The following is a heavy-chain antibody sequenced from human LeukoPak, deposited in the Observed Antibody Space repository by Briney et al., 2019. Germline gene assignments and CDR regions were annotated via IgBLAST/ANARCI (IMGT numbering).Heavy chain of an antibody. CDR2: INPNSGGT. CDR3: AREDTTLILSPSNWFDP. CDR1: EYTFTGHY. D-gene: IGHD1-1*01. J-gene: IGHJ5*02. Sequence: ASVKVSCKASEYTFTGHYMHWVRQAPGQGLEWMGRINPNSGGTNYAQKFQGRVTMTRDTSISTAYMELSRLRPDDTAVYYCAREDTTLILSPSNWFDPWGQGTLVTVSS. V-gene: IGHV1-2*02.